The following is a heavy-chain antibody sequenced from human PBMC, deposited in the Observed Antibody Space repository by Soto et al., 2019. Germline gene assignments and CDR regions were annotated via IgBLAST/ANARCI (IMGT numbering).Heavy chain of an antibody. CDR2: INGDGRST. CDR1: GFTFSAYW. CDR3: VKASTGTYGLFDY. V-gene: IGHV3-74*01. D-gene: IGHD3-10*01. Sequence: GGSLRLSCAASGFTFSAYWMHWVRQVPGKGLVWVSRINGDGRSTSYAESVKGRFTITRDNAKNTLYLQMNSLRAEDTAVYYCVKASTGTYGLFDYWGQGTLVTV. J-gene: IGHJ4*02.